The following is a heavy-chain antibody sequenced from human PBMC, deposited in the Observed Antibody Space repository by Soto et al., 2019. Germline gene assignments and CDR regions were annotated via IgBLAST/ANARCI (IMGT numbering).Heavy chain of an antibody. CDR2: ISGSGGST. V-gene: IGHV3-23*01. Sequence: GGSLRLSCAAPGFTFSSYAMSWVRQAPGKGLEWVSAISGSGGSTYYADSVKGRFTISRDNSKNTLYLQMNSLRAEDTAVYYCAKDLKGDFWSGNYYYYYMDVWGKGTTVTVSS. D-gene: IGHD3-3*01. J-gene: IGHJ6*03. CDR3: AKDLKGDFWSGNYYYYYMDV. CDR1: GFTFSSYA.